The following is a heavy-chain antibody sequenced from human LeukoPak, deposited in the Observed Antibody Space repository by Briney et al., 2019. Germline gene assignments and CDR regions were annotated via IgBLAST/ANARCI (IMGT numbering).Heavy chain of an antibody. V-gene: IGHV3-53*01. D-gene: IGHD2-15*01. CDR3: AKEAGGGCHSEGPKY. CDR1: GFTVSSNY. J-gene: IGHJ4*02. Sequence: GGSLRLSCAASGFTVSSNYMSWIRQAPGKWLECVSVIYSGGSTYYADSVKGRFTISRDNSKNTLYLQMNSLSPEDTAVYSCAKEAGGGCHSEGPKYWGLGTLVTVSS. CDR2: IYSGGST.